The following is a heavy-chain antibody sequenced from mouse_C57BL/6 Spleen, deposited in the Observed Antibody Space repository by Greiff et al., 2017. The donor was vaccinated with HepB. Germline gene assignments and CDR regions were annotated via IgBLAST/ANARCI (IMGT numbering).Heavy chain of an antibody. Sequence: DVKLVESGGDLVKPGGSLKLSCAASGFTFSSYGMSWVRQTPDKRLEWVATISSGGSYTYYPDSVKGRFTISRDNAKNTLYLQMSSLKSEDTAMYYCAGVYSRYFDYWGQGTTLTVAS. CDR1: GFTFSSYG. D-gene: IGHD2-1*01. V-gene: IGHV5-6*02. J-gene: IGHJ2*01. CDR2: ISSGGSYT. CDR3: AGVYSRYFDY.